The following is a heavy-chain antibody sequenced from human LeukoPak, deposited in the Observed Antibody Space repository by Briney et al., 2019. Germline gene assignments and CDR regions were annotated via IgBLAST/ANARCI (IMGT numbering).Heavy chain of an antibody. J-gene: IGHJ4*02. CDR2: IIPLFGSA. V-gene: IGHV1-69*13. D-gene: IGHD2-2*01. CDR3: ARVSGCSGTSCPSGFVDS. CDR1: GGTFSNYF. Sequence: SVKVSCKASGGTFSNYFVGWVRQAPGQGLEWMGGIIPLFGSAKYGQKFQGRVTIVADESTSTAYMELSSLRSDDTAVYYCARVSGCSGTSCPSGFVDSWGQGTLVTVSS.